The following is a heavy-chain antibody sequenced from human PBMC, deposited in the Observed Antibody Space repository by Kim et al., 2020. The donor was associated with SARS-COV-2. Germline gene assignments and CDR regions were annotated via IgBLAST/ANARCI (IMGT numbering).Heavy chain of an antibody. CDR1: GGSVSSGSYY. V-gene: IGHV4-61*01. J-gene: IGHJ4*02. Sequence: SETLSLTCTVSGGSVSSGSYYWSWIRQPPGKALEWIGYIYYSGSTNYNPSLKSRVTISVDTSKNQFSLKLSSVTAADTAVYYCARGRGDIVVVVAATPPSFDYWGQGTLVTVSS. CDR2: IYYSGST. CDR3: ARGRGDIVVVVAATPPSFDY. D-gene: IGHD2-15*01.